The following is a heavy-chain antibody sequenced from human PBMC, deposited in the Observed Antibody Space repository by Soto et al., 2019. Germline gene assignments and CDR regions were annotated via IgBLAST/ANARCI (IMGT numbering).Heavy chain of an antibody. J-gene: IGHJ4*02. CDR2: ISISSSYI. Sequence: GGSLRLSCAASGFTFSSYSMNWVRQVPGKGLEWVSSISISSSYIYYADSVKGRFTISRDNAKNSLYLQMNSLRAEDTAVYYCARHSSPSDYGDYVHFDYWGQGT. CDR3: ARHSSPSDYGDYVHFDY. D-gene: IGHD4-17*01. V-gene: IGHV3-21*01. CDR1: GFTFSSYS.